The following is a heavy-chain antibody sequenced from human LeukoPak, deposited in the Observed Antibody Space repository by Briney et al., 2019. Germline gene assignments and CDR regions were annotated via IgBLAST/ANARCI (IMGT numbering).Heavy chain of an antibody. CDR2: VSSSGSTK. Sequence: GRSLRLSCAPSGFTFSRYEMKWVRQAQGKGLDMVSYVSSSGSTKYYADSVKGRFTISRDNAKNSLYMQMNSLTAEDTAVYYCAEVGITMIGGVWGKGTTVTISS. D-gene: IGHD3-10*02. J-gene: IGHJ6*04. CDR3: AEVGITMIGGV. CDR1: GFTFSRYE. V-gene: IGHV3-48*03.